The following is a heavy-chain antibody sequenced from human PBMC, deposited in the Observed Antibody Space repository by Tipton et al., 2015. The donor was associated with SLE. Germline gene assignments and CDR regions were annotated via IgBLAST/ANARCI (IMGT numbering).Heavy chain of an antibody. CDR2: IYYSGTT. CDR3: ARHSDTSGYYYYGMDV. D-gene: IGHD3-22*01. J-gene: IGHJ6*02. V-gene: IGHV4-61*05. Sequence: TLSLTCTVSGGSIGSSTYYWSWIRQFPGKGLEWIGYIYYSGTTKYNPSLKSRVTISIDTSKNQFSLNLKSVTAADTAVYYCARHSDTSGYYYYGMDVWGQGTTVTVSS. CDR1: GGSIGSSTYY.